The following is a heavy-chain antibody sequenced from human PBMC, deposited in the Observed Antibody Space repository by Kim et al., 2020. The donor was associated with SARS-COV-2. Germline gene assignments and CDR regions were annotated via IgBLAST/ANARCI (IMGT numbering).Heavy chain of an antibody. CDR2: IIPIFGTA. CDR1: GGTFSSYA. V-gene: IGHV1-69*13. CDR3: ARSPLTHKKSYNWNYVAAFDI. D-gene: IGHD1-7*01. J-gene: IGHJ3*02. Sequence: SVKVSCKASGGTFSSYAISWVRQAPGQGLEWMGGIIPIFGTANYAQKFQGRVTITADESTSTAYMELSSLRSEDTAVYYCARSPLTHKKSYNWNYVAAFDIWGQGTMVTVSS.